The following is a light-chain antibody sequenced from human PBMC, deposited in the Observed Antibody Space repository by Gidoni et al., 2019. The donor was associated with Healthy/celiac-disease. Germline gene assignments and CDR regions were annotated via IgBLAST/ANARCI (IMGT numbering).Light chain of an antibody. J-gene: IGLJ3*02. CDR1: SSDVGGYNY. CDR3: CSYAGSYTFGV. CDR2: DVS. V-gene: IGLV2-11*01. Sequence: QSALTQPRSVSGSPGQSVTISCTGTSSDVGGYNYVSWYPHHPGKAPKLMIYDVSKRPSGVPDRFSGSKSGNTASLTISGLQAEDEADYYCCSYAGSYTFGVFGGGTKLTVL.